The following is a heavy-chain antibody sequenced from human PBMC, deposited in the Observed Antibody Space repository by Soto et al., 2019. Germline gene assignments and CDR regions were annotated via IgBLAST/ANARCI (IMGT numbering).Heavy chain of an antibody. Sequence: ETLSLTCAVYGGSFSGYYWSWIRQPPGKGLEWIGEINHSGSTNYNPSLKSRVTISVDTSKNQFSLKLSSVTAADTAVYYCARGDVVVVDPAFDIWGQGTMVTVSS. D-gene: IGHD2-15*01. V-gene: IGHV4-34*01. J-gene: IGHJ3*02. CDR1: GGSFSGYY. CDR3: ARGDVVVVDPAFDI. CDR2: INHSGST.